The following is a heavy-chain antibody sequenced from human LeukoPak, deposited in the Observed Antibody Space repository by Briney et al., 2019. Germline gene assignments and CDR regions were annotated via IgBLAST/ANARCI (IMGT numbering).Heavy chain of an antibody. CDR1: GFTFSSYA. CDR3: AKDLIRFLEWSLHYYYYYYYMDV. J-gene: IGHJ6*03. D-gene: IGHD3-3*01. Sequence: GGSLRLSCAASGFTFSSYAMSWVRQAPGKGLEWVSAISGSGGSTYYADSVKGRFTISRDNSKNTLYLQMNSLRAEDTAVYYCAKDLIRFLEWSLHYYYYYYYMDVWGKGTTVTVSS. CDR2: ISGSGGST. V-gene: IGHV3-23*01.